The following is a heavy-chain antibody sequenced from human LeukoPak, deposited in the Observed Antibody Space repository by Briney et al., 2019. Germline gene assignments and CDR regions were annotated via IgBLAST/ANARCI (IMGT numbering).Heavy chain of an antibody. Sequence: SQTLSLTCDISGDSVSSNSATWNWIRQSPSRGLEWLGRTYYRSKWYNDYAVSVKSRITINPDTSKNQFSLQLNSVTPEDTAVYYCAKDSVSCSGGSCYHGYFDLWGRGTLVTVSS. CDR3: AKDSVSCSGGSCYHGYFDL. V-gene: IGHV6-1*01. D-gene: IGHD2-15*01. CDR1: GDSVSSNSAT. CDR2: TYYRSKWYN. J-gene: IGHJ2*01.